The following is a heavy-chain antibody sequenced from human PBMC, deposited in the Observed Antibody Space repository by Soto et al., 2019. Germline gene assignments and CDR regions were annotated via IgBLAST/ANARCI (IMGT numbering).Heavy chain of an antibody. V-gene: IGHV1-24*01. CDR2: FDPEDGET. D-gene: IGHD3-10*01. CDR3: ATDRRFGELRADYYYYYGMDV. CDR1: GYTLTELS. J-gene: IGHJ6*02. Sequence: GASVKVSCKVSGYTLTELSMHWVRQAPGKGLEWMGGFDPEDGETIYAQKFRGRVTMTEDTSTDTAYMELSSLRSEDTAVYYCATDRRFGELRADYYYYYGMDVWGQGTTVTVSS.